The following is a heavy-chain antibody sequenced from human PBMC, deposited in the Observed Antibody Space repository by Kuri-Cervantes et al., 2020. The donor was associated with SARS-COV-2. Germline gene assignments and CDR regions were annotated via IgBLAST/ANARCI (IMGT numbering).Heavy chain of an antibody. V-gene: IGHV1-69*13. CDR2: IIPIFGTA. Sequence: SVKVSCKASGGTFSSDAISWVRQAPGQGLEWMGGIIPIFGTANYAQKFQGRVTITADESTSTAYMKLSSLRSEDTAVYYCASLGDAGDLSPPFDYWGQGTLVTVSS. D-gene: IGHD3-16*01. CDR1: GGTFSSDA. J-gene: IGHJ4*02. CDR3: ASLGDAGDLSPPFDY.